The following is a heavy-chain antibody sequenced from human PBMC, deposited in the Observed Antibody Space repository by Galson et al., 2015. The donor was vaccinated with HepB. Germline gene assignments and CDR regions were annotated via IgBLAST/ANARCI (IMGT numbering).Heavy chain of an antibody. J-gene: IGHJ4*02. CDR3: VKGILLWFGETIRFDY. CDR1: GFTFSSYA. D-gene: IGHD3-10*01. Sequence: SLRLSCAASGFTFSSYAMHWVRQAPGKGLEYVSAISSNGGSTYYADSVKGRFTISRDNSKNTLYLQMSSLRAEDTAVYYCVKGILLWFGETIRFDYWGQGTLVTVSS. V-gene: IGHV3-64D*06. CDR2: ISSNGGST.